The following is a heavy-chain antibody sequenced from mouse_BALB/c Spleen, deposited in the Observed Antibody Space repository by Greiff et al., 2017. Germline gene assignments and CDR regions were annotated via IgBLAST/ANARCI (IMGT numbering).Heavy chain of an antibody. CDR2: IYPGDGDT. V-gene: IGHV1-80*01. CDR1: GYAFSSDW. CDR3: ARSVYYGYDDFDY. J-gene: IGHJ2*01. D-gene: IGHD2-2*01. Sequence: QVQLKQSGAELVRPGSSVKISCKASGYAFSSDWMNWVKQRPGQGLEWIGQIYPGDGDTNYNGKFKGKATLTADKSSSTAYMQLSSLTSEDSAVYFCARSVYYGYDDFDYWGQGTTLTVSS.